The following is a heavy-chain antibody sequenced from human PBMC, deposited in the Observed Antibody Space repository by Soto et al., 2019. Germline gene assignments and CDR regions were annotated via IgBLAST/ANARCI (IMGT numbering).Heavy chain of an antibody. CDR1: GGTFSSYT. D-gene: IGHD1-1*01. CDR3: EERGTSALLERRSENY. CDR2: IIPILGIA. J-gene: IGHJ4*02. V-gene: IGHV1-69*02. Sequence: QVQLVQSGAEVKKPGSSVKVSCKASGGTFSSYTISWVRQAPGQGLEWMGRIIPILGIANYAQKFQGRVTITADKSTITVYMQLSTLSPADTAVYYCEERGTSALLERRSENYWGQGTLVTVHS.